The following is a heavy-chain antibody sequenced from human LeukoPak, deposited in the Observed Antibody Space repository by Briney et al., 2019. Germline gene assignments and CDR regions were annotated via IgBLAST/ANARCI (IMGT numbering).Heavy chain of an antibody. CDR2: ISAYNGNT. J-gene: IGHJ6*03. CDR3: ARTSRASYYYYYMDV. V-gene: IGHV1-18*01. CDR1: GYTFTSSG. Sequence: ASVKVSCKASGYTFTSSGISWVRQAPGQGLEWLGWISAYNGNTNYAQKLQGRVTMTTDTSTSTAYMELGSLRSDDTAVHYCARTSRASYYYYYMDVWGKGTTVTISS.